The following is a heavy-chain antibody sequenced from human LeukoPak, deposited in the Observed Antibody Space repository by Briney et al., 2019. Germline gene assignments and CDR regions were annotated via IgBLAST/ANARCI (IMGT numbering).Heavy chain of an antibody. J-gene: IGHJ4*02. V-gene: IGHV3-48*03. CDR3: ARFYSNYVPLFDY. CDR2: ISSSGSTI. Sequence: GGSLRLSCAASGFTFSSYEMNWVRQAPGKGQEWVSYISSSGSTIYYADSVKGRFTISRDNARNSLYLQMNSLRAEDTAVYYCARFYSNYVPLFDYWGQGTLVTVSS. CDR1: GFTFSSYE. D-gene: IGHD4-11*01.